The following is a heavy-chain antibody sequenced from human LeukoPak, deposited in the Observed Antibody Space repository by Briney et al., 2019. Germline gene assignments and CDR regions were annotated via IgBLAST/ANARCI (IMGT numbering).Heavy chain of an antibody. V-gene: IGHV1-8*01. CDR1: GYTFTSYD. J-gene: IGHJ3*02. CDR3: ARVYHEVVTAIQDAFDI. D-gene: IGHD2-21*02. CDR2: MNPNSGNT. Sequence: ASVKVSCKASGYTFTSYDINWVRQATGQGLEWMGWMNPNSGNTGYAQKFQGRVTMTRNTSISTAYMELSSLRSEDTAVYYCARVYHEVVTAIQDAFDIWGQGTMVTVSS.